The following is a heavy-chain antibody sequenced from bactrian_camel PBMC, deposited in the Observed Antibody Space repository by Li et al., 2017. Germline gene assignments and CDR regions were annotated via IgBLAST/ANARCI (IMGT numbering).Heavy chain of an antibody. CDR1: GSTNTSNA. J-gene: IGHJ4*01. CDR3: AADIYHLANPWNVGRYHY. Sequence: HVQLVESGGGSVQVGESLTLSCTVAGSTNTSNAMAWFRQAPGKKREGVAIIYTGPQMSFYDDSVKGRFTISQDSTKMTAYLQMLSLKPEDTATYYCAADIYHLANPWNVGRYHYWGQGTQVTVS. V-gene: IGHV3-3*01. D-gene: IGHD5*01. CDR2: IYTGPQMS.